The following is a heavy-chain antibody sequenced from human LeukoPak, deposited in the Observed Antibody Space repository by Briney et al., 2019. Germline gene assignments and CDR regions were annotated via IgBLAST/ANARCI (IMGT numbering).Heavy chain of an antibody. J-gene: IGHJ4*02. CDR2: IYHSGST. Sequence: SXTLSLTCTVSGYSISSGYYWGWIRPPPGKGLEWIGSIYHSGSTYYNPSLKSRVTISVDTSKNQFSLKLSSVTAADTAVYYCAREYSGSYYGWGQGTLVTVSS. D-gene: IGHD1-26*01. V-gene: IGHV4-38-2*02. CDR1: GYSISSGYY. CDR3: AREYSGSYYG.